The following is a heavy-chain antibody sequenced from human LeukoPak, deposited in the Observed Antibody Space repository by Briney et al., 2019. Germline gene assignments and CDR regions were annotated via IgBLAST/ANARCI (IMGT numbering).Heavy chain of an antibody. CDR3: ARAVHRTQIVVVITRPYWYFDL. J-gene: IGHJ2*01. Sequence: SETLSLTCAVSGYSISSGYYWGWIRQPPGKGLEWIGSIYHSGSTYYNPSLKSRVTISVDTSKTQFSLKLSSVTAADTAVYYCARAVHRTQIVVVITRPYWYFDLWGRGTLVTVSS. CDR1: GYSISSGYY. V-gene: IGHV4-38-2*01. D-gene: IGHD3-22*01. CDR2: IYHSGST.